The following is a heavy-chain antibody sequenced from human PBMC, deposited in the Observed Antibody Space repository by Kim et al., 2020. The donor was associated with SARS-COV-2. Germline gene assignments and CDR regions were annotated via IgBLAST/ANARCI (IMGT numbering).Heavy chain of an antibody. CDR1: GYTLTELS. J-gene: IGHJ6*02. CDR3: ATGSITIFGVVPRYGMDV. D-gene: IGHD3-3*01. Sequence: ASVKVSCKVSGYTLTELSMHWVRQAHGKGLEWMGGFDPEDGETIYAQKFQGRVTMTEDTSTDTAYMELSSLRSEDTAVYYCATGSITIFGVVPRYGMDVWGQGTTVTVSS. CDR2: FDPEDGET. V-gene: IGHV1-24*01.